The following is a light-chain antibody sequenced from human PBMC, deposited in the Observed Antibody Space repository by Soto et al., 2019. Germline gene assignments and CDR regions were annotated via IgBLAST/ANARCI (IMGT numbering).Light chain of an antibody. J-gene: IGKJ4*01. CDR2: AAS. CDR1: QGISSY. V-gene: IGKV1-8*01. Sequence: IRMTQSPSSLSASTGDRVTITCRASQGISSYLAWYQQKPGKAPKLLIYAASTLQSGVPSRFSGSGSGTDFTLTITSLQPEDFATFYCQQFYTYLLTFGGGTKVDIK. CDR3: QQFYTYLLT.